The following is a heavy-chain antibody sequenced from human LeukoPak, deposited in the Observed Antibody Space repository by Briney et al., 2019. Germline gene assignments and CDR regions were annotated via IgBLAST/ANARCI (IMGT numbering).Heavy chain of an antibody. D-gene: IGHD6-19*01. V-gene: IGHV3-23*01. J-gene: IGHJ4*02. CDR1: GFTFSNAW. CDR3: AKDEVIAVAVIFSY. CDR2: ISGSGGST. Sequence: PGGSLRLSCAASGFTFSNAWMNWVRQAPGKGLEWVSAISGSGGSTYYADSVKGRFTISRDNSKNTLYLQMNSLRAEDTAVYYCAKDEVIAVAVIFSYWGQGTLVTVSS.